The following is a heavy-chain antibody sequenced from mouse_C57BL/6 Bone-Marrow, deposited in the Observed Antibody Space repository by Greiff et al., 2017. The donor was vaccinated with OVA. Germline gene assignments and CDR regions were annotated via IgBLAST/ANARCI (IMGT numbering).Heavy chain of an antibody. V-gene: IGHV1-66*01. D-gene: IGHD1-1*01. CDR1: GYSFTSYY. Sequence: VQLQQSGPELVKPGASVKISCKASGYSFTSYYIHWVKQRPGQGLEWIGWIYPGSGNTKYNEKFKGKATLTADTSSSTAYMQRSSLTSEDSAVYYCARSRDYYGSGDFAYWGQGTLVTVSA. J-gene: IGHJ3*01. CDR3: ARSRDYYGSGDFAY. CDR2: IYPGSGNT.